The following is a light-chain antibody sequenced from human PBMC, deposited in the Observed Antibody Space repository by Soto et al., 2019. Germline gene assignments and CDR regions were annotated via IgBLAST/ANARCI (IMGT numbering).Light chain of an antibody. J-gene: IGKJ5*01. CDR1: QSISTW. Sequence: DIQMTQSPSTLSASVGDRVTITCRASQSISTWLAWYQQKPGKAPKFLIYKASNLESGVPSRFRGSGSGTEFTLTIDSLQSDDFGTYYCQQYNSYALTFGQGTRLEIK. CDR2: KAS. CDR3: QQYNSYALT. V-gene: IGKV1-5*03.